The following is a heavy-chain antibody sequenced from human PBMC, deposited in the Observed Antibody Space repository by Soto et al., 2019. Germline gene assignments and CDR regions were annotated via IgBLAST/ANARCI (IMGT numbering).Heavy chain of an antibody. V-gene: IGHV4-34*01. Sequence: PSETLSLTSAVYGGSFSGYYWTWIRQPPGTGLEWIGEINHSGSTNYNPSLKSRVTISVDTSKNQFSLKLTSVPAADTAVFYCWRDKLPGLFDSWAQESLVTVSA. CDR2: INHSGST. CDR3: WRDKLPGLFDS. D-gene: IGHD2-15*01. J-gene: IGHJ4*02. CDR1: GGSFSGYY.